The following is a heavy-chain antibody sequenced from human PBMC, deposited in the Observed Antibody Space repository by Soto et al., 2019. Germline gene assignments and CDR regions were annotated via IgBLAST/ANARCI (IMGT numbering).Heavy chain of an antibody. CDR2: IYYSGST. V-gene: IGHV4-59*01. CDR3: ARGDYYDSSGYYPSYYYYYGMDV. CDR1: GWSLSGSY. Sequence: SETLSRTSSFSGWSLSGSYGSWIRQPPGKGLDWSGYIYYSGSTNYNPSLKSRVTISVDTSKNQFSLKLSSVTAADTAVYYCARGDYYDSSGYYPSYYYYYGMDVWRQGNTVTVS. J-gene: IGHJ6*02. D-gene: IGHD3-22*01.